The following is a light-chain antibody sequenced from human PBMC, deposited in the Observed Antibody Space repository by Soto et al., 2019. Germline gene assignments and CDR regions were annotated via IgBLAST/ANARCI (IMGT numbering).Light chain of an antibody. CDR2: DAS. CDR1: QTGYYY. CDR3: QQRSTWPLT. J-gene: IGKJ4*01. V-gene: IGKV3-11*01. Sequence: EIVLTQSPATLSLSPGERATLSCRASQTGYYYLGWYQQRPGQAHRLLIYDASNRATGIPARFSGSGSGTDFTLTISSLEPEDFAVYYCQQRSTWPLTFGGGTTVEIK.